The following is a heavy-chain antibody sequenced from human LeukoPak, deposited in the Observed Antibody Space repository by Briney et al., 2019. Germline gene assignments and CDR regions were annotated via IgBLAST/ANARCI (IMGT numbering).Heavy chain of an antibody. CDR3: AKFLGSSSWYPPFDY. CDR2: ISGSGHRT. Sequence: PSGGSLRLSCAASGFTFSNYGVSWVRQAPGKGLEWVSGISGSGHRTYYADSVKGRFTISRDNSKNTLYLQMNSLRAEDTAVYYCAKFLGSSSWYPPFDYWGQGTLVTVSS. V-gene: IGHV3-23*01. D-gene: IGHD6-13*01. CDR1: GFTFSNYG. J-gene: IGHJ4*02.